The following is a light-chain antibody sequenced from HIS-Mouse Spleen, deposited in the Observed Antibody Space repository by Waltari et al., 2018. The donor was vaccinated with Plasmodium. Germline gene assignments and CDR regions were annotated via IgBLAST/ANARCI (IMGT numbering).Light chain of an antibody. CDR3: QSADSSGTYWV. CDR2: KDS. J-gene: IGLJ3*02. Sequence: SYELTQPPSVSVSPGQTARITCSGDALPKQYAYWYQQKPGQAPVLVIYKDSGRPSGIPERFSGSSSGTTVTLTSSGVQAEDEADYYCQSADSSGTYWVFGGGTKLTVL. V-gene: IGLV3-25*03. CDR1: ALPKQY.